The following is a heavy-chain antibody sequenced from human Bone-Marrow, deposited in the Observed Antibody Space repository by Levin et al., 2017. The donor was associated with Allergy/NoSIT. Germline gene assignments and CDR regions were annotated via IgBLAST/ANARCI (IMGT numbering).Heavy chain of an antibody. V-gene: IGHV3-23*01. J-gene: IGHJ4*02. D-gene: IGHD6-6*01. CDR1: GFPFTTYA. Sequence: QAGESLKISCAASGFPFTTYALGWVRQAPGKGLEWVSVISASGGSTDYADSVKGRFTISRDNSKNTLYLQMNSLRADDTAVYYCAKGPFSSSSRGYYFDFWGQGALVTVSS. CDR2: ISASGGST. CDR3: AKGPFSSSSRGYYFDF.